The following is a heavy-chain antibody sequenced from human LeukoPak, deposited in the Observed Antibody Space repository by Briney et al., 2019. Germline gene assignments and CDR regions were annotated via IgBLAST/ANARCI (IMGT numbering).Heavy chain of an antibody. CDR1: GYIFTDYY. CDR2: IIPMFGTA. CDR3: AKEGLGLRGYSFGYQNYFDN. D-gene: IGHD5-18*01. J-gene: IGHJ4*02. Sequence: SVKVSCKASGYIFTDYYIHWVRQAPGQGLEWMGGIIPMFGTANNVQKFQDRVTFTADKSTNTAYMELRSLRSDDTAVYYCAKEGLGLRGYSFGYQNYFDNWGQGTLVTVSS. V-gene: IGHV1-69*06.